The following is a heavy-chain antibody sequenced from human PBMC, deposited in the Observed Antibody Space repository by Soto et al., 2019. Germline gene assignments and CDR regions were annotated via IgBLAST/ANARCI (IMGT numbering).Heavy chain of an antibody. CDR3: ARGVWGYSSSWYRYYFDY. Sequence: SETLSLTCAVYGGSFSGYYWSWIRQPPGKGLEWIGEINHSGSTNYNPSLKSRVTISVDTSKNQFSLKLSSVTAADTAVYYCARGVWGYSSSWYRYYFDYWGQGTLVTVSS. CDR2: INHSGST. V-gene: IGHV4-34*01. CDR1: GGSFSGYY. D-gene: IGHD6-13*01. J-gene: IGHJ4*02.